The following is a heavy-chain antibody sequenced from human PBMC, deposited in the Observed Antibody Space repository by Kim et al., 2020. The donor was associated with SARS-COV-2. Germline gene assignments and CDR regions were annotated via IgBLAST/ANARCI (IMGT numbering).Heavy chain of an antibody. Sequence: GGSLRLSCAASGFTVSSNYMSWVRQAPGKGLEWVSVIYSGGSTYYADSVKGRFTISRDNSKNTLYLQMNSLRAEDTAVYYCARARRDYEAAFDIWGQGTMVTVSS. J-gene: IGHJ3*02. CDR3: ARARRDYEAAFDI. CDR2: IYSGGST. V-gene: IGHV3-53*01. CDR1: GFTVSSNY. D-gene: IGHD4-17*01.